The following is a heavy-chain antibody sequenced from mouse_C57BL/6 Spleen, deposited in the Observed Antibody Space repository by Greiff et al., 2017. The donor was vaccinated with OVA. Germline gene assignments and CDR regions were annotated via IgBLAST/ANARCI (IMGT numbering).Heavy chain of an antibody. CDR1: GYTFTDYN. Sequence: EVQLQQSGPELVKPGASVKIPCKASGYTFTDYNMDWVKQSHGKSLEWIGDINPNNGGTIYNQKFKGKATLTVDTSSSTAYMELRSLTSEDTAVYYCAREGFITRGYYAMDYWGQGTSVTVSS. J-gene: IGHJ4*01. CDR3: AREGFITRGYYAMDY. CDR2: INPNNGGT. V-gene: IGHV1-18*01. D-gene: IGHD1-1*01.